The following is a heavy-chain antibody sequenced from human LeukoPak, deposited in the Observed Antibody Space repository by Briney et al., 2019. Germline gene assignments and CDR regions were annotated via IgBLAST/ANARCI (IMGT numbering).Heavy chain of an antibody. CDR1: GFSFSRYS. V-gene: IGHV3-21*01. D-gene: IGHD1-26*01. CDR2: ISYSSSHI. CDR3: TPSGRGHPYYFDY. Sequence: PGGSLRLSCVASGFSFSRYSMNWVRQAPGKGLEWVSSISYSSSHIYYADSVKGRFTISRDNAKNSLYLQMNSLRAEDTAVYYCTPSGRGHPYYFDYWGQGTLVTVSS. J-gene: IGHJ4*02.